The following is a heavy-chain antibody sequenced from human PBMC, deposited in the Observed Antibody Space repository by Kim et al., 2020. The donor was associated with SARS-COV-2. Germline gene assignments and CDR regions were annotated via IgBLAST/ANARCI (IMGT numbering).Heavy chain of an antibody. V-gene: IGHV4-34*01. CDR2: INHSGST. CDR1: SGSFSGYY. D-gene: IGHD2-2*02. Sequence: SETLSLTCAVYSGSFSGYYWSWIRQPPGKGLEWIGEINHSGSTNYNPSLKSRVTISVDTSKNQFSLKLSSVTAADTAVYYCARRYCSSTSCYKGGWFDPWGQGTLVTVSS. CDR3: ARRYCSSTSCYKGGWFDP. J-gene: IGHJ5*02.